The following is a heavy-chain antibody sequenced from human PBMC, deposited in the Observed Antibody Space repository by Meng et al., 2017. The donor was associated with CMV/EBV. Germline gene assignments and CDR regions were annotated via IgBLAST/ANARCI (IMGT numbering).Heavy chain of an antibody. CDR3: ARVGGGS. CDR1: GSTFTDYY. Sequence: SVKVSCKASGSTFTDYYMHWVRQTPGQGFEWMGGIIPIFGTANYAQKFQGRVTITTDESTSTAYMELSSLRSEDTAVYYCARVGGGSWGQGTLVTVSS. D-gene: IGHD3-16*01. CDR2: IIPIFGTA. V-gene: IGHV1-69*05. J-gene: IGHJ4*02.